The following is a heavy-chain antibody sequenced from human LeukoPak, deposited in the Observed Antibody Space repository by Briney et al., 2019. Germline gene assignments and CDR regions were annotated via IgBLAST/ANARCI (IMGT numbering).Heavy chain of an antibody. CDR2: IYYSGST. J-gene: IGHJ4*02. V-gene: IGHV4-39*01. CDR1: GGSISSSSYY. CDR3: AVRIVGATFGY. Sequence: SETLPLTCTVSGGSISSSSYYWGWIRQPPGKGLEWIGSIYYSGSTYYNPSLKSRVTISVDTSKNQFSLKLSSVTAADTAVYYCAVRIVGATFGYWGQGTLVTVSS. D-gene: IGHD1-26*01.